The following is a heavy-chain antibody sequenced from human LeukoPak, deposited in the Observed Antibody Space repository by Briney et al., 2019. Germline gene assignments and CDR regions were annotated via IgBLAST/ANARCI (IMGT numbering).Heavy chain of an antibody. CDR3: ARERCLQTLPLTAPFGRDV. Sequence: GASVKVSCKASGYTFTSYYMHWVRQAPGQGLEWMGIINPSGGSTSYAQKFQGRVTMTRDTSTSTVYMELSRLRAEDTAVYYCARERCLQTLPLTAPFGRDVGGRGTTLTVFS. V-gene: IGHV1-46*01. J-gene: IGHJ6*02. D-gene: IGHD1-1*01. CDR1: GYTFTSYY. CDR2: INPSGGST.